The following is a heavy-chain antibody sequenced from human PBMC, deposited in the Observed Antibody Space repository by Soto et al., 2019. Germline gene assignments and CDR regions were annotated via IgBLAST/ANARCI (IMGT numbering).Heavy chain of an antibody. V-gene: IGHV3-30*03. CDR2: ISYNGNDK. J-gene: IGHJ4*02. CDR3: ARNQWELLN. Sequence: GGSLRLSCAASGFTFSSYSMHWVRQAPGKGLEWVAVISYNGNDKFHADSVKGRFTISRDNSRNTLYLQMNSLRAEDTAVYYCARNQWELLNWGQGTLVTVSS. D-gene: IGHD1-26*01. CDR1: GFTFSSYS.